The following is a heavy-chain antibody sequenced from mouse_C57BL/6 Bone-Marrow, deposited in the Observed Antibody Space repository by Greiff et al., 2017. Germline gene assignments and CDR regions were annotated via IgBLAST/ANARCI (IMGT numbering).Heavy chain of an antibody. CDR3: TCGYYYGSSHYAMDY. V-gene: IGHV1-5*01. CDR1: GYTFTSYW. Sequence: VQLQQSGTVLARPGASVKMSCKTSGYTFTSYWMHWVKQRPGQGLEWIGAIYPGNSDTSYNQKFKGKAKLTAVTSASTAYMELSSLTNEDSAVYYCTCGYYYGSSHYAMDYWGQGTSVTVSS. CDR2: IYPGNSDT. J-gene: IGHJ4*01. D-gene: IGHD1-1*01.